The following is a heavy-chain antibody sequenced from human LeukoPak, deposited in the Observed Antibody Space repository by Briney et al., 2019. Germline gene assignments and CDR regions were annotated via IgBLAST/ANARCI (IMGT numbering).Heavy chain of an antibody. CDR2: INHSGST. D-gene: IGHD3-10*01. J-gene: IGHJ5*02. CDR1: GGSISGYY. V-gene: IGHV4-34*01. Sequence: SETLSLTCTVSGGSISGYYWSWIRQPPGKGLEWIGEINHSGSTNYNPSLKSRVTISVDTSKNQFSLKLSSVTAADTAVYYCARVRGVIITLHWFDPWGQGTLVTVSS. CDR3: ARVRGVIITLHWFDP.